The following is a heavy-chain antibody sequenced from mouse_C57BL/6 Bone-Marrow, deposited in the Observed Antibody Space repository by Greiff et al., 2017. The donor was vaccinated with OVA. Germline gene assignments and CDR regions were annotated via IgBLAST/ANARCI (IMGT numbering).Heavy chain of an antibody. CDR3: ATGTAQATRDY. Sequence: QVQLQQPGAELVKPGASVKLSCKASGYTFTSYWMHWVKQRPGQGLEWIGMIHPNSGSTNYNEKFKSKATLTVDKSSNTAYMQLSSLTSEDSAVYYCATGTAQATRDYWGQGTSVTVSS. CDR2: IHPNSGST. J-gene: IGHJ4*01. D-gene: IGHD3-2*02. CDR1: GYTFTSYW. V-gene: IGHV1-64*01.